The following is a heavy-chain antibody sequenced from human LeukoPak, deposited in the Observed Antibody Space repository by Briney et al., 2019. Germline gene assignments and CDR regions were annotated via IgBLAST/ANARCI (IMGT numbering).Heavy chain of an antibody. CDR3: ARGQWLVLVTKYYFDY. CDR1: GGSISSGGYY. J-gene: IGHJ4*02. V-gene: IGHV4-31*03. CDR2: IYYSGTT. D-gene: IGHD6-19*01. Sequence: SQTLSLTCTVSGGSISSGGYYWNWIRQHPEKGLEWIGYIYYSGTTYYNPSLKSRVTISVDTSKNQFSLKLSSVTAADTAVYYCARGQWLVLVTKYYFDYWGQGTLVTVSS.